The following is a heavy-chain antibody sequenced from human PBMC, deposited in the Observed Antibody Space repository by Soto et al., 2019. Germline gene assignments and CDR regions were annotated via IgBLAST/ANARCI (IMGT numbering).Heavy chain of an antibody. Sequence: EVQLLESGGGLEQPGGSLRLSCAASGFIFSSYSMYWVRQAPGKGPEGVAGISAFSDSILYADSVEGRFTISRDNSKNTLYLQLNSLRADDTAVYFCAKKRRSGGDNWYFDSWGQGTLVTVSS. CDR2: ISAFSDSI. D-gene: IGHD2-21*02. V-gene: IGHV3-23*01. J-gene: IGHJ4*02. CDR3: AKKRRSGGDNWYFDS. CDR1: GFIFSSYS.